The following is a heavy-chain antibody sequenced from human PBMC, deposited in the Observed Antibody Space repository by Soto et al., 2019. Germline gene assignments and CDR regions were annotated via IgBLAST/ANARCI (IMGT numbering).Heavy chain of an antibody. Sequence: ASVKVSCKASGYTFTSYGISWVRQAPGQGLEWMGWISAYNGNTNYAQKLQGRVTMTTDTSTSTAYMELRSLRSDDTAVYYCAREGRFLEWLSNRNSSPRFDYWGQGTLVTVSS. CDR2: ISAYNGNT. J-gene: IGHJ4*02. V-gene: IGHV1-18*01. CDR3: AREGRFLEWLSNRNSSPRFDY. CDR1: GYTFTSYG. D-gene: IGHD3-3*01.